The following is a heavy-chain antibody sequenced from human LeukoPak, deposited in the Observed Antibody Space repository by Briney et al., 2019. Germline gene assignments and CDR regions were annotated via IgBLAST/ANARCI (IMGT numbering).Heavy chain of an antibody. CDR3: ARIYDYVWGSYRYRAFDI. J-gene: IGHJ3*02. CDR2: IYYSGST. Sequence: SQTLSLTCTVSGGSISSGSYYWSWIRQPPGKGLEWIGYIYYSGSTNYNPSLKSRVTISVDTSKNQFSLKLSSVTAADTAVYYCARIYDYVWGSYRYRAFDIWGQGTMVTVSS. D-gene: IGHD3-16*02. CDR1: GGSISSGSYY. V-gene: IGHV4-61*01.